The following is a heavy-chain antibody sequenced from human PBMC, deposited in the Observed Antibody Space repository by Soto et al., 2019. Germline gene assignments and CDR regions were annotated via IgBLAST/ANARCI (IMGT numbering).Heavy chain of an antibody. CDR3: AKDRAVLRFLEWSPNWFDP. D-gene: IGHD3-3*01. J-gene: IGHJ5*02. V-gene: IGHV3-23*01. Sequence: GGSLRLSCAASGFTFSSYAMSWVRQAPGKGLEWVSAISGSGGSTYYADSVKGRFTISRDNSKNTLYLQMNSLRAEDTAVYYCAKDRAVLRFLEWSPNWFDPWGQGTLVTVSS. CDR2: ISGSGGST. CDR1: GFTFSSYA.